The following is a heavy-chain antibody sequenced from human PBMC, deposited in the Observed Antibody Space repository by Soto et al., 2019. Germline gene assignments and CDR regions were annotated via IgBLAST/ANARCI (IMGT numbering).Heavy chain of an antibody. Sequence: EVQLVESGGGLVQPGGSLRLSCAASGFTFGNYWMYWVRQAPGKGLVWVSRINSDGSVSSYADSVKGRLTISRDNVKNTLYLQMDSLRVEDKAVYYCARGDCVGGTCYSLAGSFYYYMDVWGKGTTVTVFS. D-gene: IGHD2-15*01. CDR2: INSDGSVS. J-gene: IGHJ6*03. CDR3: ARGDCVGGTCYSLAGSFYYYMDV. V-gene: IGHV3-74*01. CDR1: GFTFGNYW.